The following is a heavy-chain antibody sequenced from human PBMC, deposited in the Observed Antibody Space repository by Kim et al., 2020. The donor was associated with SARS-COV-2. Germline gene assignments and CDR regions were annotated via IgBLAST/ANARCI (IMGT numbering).Heavy chain of an antibody. D-gene: IGHD5-18*01. Sequence: GGSLRLSCAASGFTFSDYYMSWIRQAPGKGLEWVSYISSSGSTIYYADSVKGRFTISRDNAKNSLYLQMNSLRAEDTAVYYCARDLDTAMAYFDYWGQGTLVTVSS. CDR3: ARDLDTAMAYFDY. V-gene: IGHV3-11*01. CDR1: GFTFSDYY. J-gene: IGHJ4*02. CDR2: ISSSGSTI.